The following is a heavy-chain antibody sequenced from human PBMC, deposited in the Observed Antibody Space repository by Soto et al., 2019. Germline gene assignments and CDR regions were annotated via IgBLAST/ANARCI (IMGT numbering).Heavy chain of an antibody. CDR1: GYSISSGYY. Sequence: SETLSLTCAVSGYSISSGYYWGWIRQPPGKGLEWIGSIYHSGSTYYNPSLKSRVTISVDTSKNQFSLRLSSVTAADTAVYYCARVYHCSSNSCYPYFDYWGQGTLVTVSS. J-gene: IGHJ4*01. V-gene: IGHV4-38-2*01. D-gene: IGHD2-2*01. CDR2: IYHSGST. CDR3: ARVYHCSSNSCYPYFDY.